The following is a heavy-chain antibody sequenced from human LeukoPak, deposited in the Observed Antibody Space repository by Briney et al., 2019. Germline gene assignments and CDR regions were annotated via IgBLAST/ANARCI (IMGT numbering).Heavy chain of an antibody. V-gene: IGHV3-21*01. CDR3: ARSSDWFNWFDP. J-gene: IGHJ5*02. CDR2: ISSSSSYI. Sequence: GGSLRLSCAASGFTFSSYSMNWVRQAPGKGLEWVSSISSSSSYIYYADSVKGRFTISRDNAENSLYLQMNSLRAEDTAVYYCARSSDWFNWFDPWGQGTLVTVSS. D-gene: IGHD6-19*01. CDR1: GFTFSSYS.